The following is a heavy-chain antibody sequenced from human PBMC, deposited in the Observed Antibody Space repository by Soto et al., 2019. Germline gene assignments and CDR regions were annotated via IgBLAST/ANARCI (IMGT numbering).Heavy chain of an antibody. D-gene: IGHD6-13*01. CDR3: AKSLGRQQLVESDY. J-gene: IGHJ4*02. Sequence: AGGSLRLSCAASGFTFSSYAMSWVRQAPGKGLEWVSAISGSGGSTYYADSVKGRFTISRDNSKNTLYLQMNSLRAEDTAVYYCAKSLGRQQLVESDYWGQGTLVTVSS. CDR1: GFTFSSYA. CDR2: ISGSGGST. V-gene: IGHV3-23*01.